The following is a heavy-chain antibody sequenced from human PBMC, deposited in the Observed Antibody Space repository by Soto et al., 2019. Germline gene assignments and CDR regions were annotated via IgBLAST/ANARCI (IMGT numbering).Heavy chain of an antibody. CDR1: GGSISISNW. CDR2: IYHSGST. D-gene: IGHD3-9*01. V-gene: IGHV4-4*02. Sequence: SETLSLTCAVSGGSISISNWWSWFRQPPGKGLEWIGEIYHSGSTNYNPSLKSRVTTSLDTSKNQFSLKLSSVTAADTAIYYCASLNFDILTGYYAFDLWGQGTMVTVSS. CDR3: ASLNFDILTGYYAFDL. J-gene: IGHJ3*01.